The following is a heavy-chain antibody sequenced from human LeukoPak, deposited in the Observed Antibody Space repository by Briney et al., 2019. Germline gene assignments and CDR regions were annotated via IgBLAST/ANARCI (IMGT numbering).Heavy chain of an antibody. CDR3: TRLRGGVQLWGD. CDR1: SGSFSSRSYY. V-gene: IGHV4-39*01. D-gene: IGHD5-18*01. Sequence: SSEALSLTCTVSSGSFSSRSYYCGWIRQPPGMGLEWIATINYSGTTYYNPSLKRRVTASVETSKNQIYLKLSSVTAADTAVYYCTRLRGGVQLWGDWGQGTLVTVSS. CDR2: INYSGTT. J-gene: IGHJ4*02.